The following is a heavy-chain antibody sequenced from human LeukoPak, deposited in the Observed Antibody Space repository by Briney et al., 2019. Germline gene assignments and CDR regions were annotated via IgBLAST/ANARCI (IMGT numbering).Heavy chain of an antibody. CDR1: GFTFGSFS. D-gene: IGHD3-22*01. CDR3: AKEENDSNGYYYDY. Sequence: GGSLRLSCAASGFTFGSFSMSWVRQAPGKGLEWFSYISSSSDTIYYADSVEGRFTISRDNAKNSLYLQMNSLRAEDTAVYYCAKEENDSNGYYYDYWGQGTLVTVSS. CDR2: ISSSSDTI. V-gene: IGHV3-48*04. J-gene: IGHJ4*02.